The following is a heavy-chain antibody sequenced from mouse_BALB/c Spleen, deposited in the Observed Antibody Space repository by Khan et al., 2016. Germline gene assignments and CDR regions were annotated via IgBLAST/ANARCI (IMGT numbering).Heavy chain of an antibody. V-gene: IGHV2-2*02. Sequence: QVQLKESGPGLVQPSQSLSITCTVSGFSLTSYGVHWVRQSPGKGLEWLGVIWSGGSTDYNAAFISRLSISKDNSKSQVFFKMNSLQANDTAIYYCARLYYGSTLYYAMDYWGQGTSVTVSS. CDR3: ARLYYGSTLYYAMDY. CDR1: GFSLTSYG. CDR2: IWSGGST. J-gene: IGHJ4*01. D-gene: IGHD1-1*01.